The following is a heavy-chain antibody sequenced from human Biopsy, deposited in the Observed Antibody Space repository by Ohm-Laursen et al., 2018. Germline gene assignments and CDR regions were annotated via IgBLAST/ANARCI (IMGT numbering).Heavy chain of an antibody. Sequence: SVKASCKVSGGPSSNYAFSWVRQAPGQGLEWVGRIVPILGHLNYAQRFQGRVSITADKSTTYVYMELSRLTSGDTAVYYCAADADGYYTEFDYWGPGTLVTVSS. D-gene: IGHD3-3*01. J-gene: IGHJ4*02. V-gene: IGHV1-69*04. CDR1: GGPSSNYA. CDR3: AADADGYYTEFDY. CDR2: IVPILGHL.